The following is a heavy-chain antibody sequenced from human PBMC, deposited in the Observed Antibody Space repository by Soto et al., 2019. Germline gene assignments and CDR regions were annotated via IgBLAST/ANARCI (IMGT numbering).Heavy chain of an antibody. V-gene: IGHV3-64*01. D-gene: IGHD1-26*01. CDR1: GFTFSRYA. J-gene: IGHJ6*03. Sequence: EVQLVESGGGLVQSGGSLRLSCAASGFTFSRYAMHWVRQAPGKGLEFVSVISSNGGNTYYANSVKDRFTISRDSSKNTLYLQMGSLRVEDMAVXXCAXGEXXANPFRYYYYYMDVWGKGTTVTVSS. CDR2: ISSNGGNT. CDR3: AXGEXXANPFRYYYYYMDV.